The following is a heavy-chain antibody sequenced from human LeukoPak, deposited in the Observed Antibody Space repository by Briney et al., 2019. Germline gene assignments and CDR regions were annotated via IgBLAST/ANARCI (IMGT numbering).Heavy chain of an antibody. J-gene: IGHJ4*02. Sequence: GGSLRLSCAASGFTFSSYGMHWVRQAPGKGLEWVAVISYDGSNKYYADSVKGRFTISRDNSKNTLYLQMNSLRAEDTAVYYCAKDESGYDTQPGYWGQGALVTVSS. V-gene: IGHV3-30*18. CDR2: ISYDGSNK. CDR1: GFTFSSYG. D-gene: IGHD5-12*01. CDR3: AKDESGYDTQPGY.